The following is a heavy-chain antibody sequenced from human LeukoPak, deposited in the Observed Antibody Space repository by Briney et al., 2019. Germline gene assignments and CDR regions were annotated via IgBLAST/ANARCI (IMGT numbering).Heavy chain of an antibody. J-gene: IGHJ3*02. Sequence: SGPTLVNRKETVSLSCSFSGVSLSQVRMGGIWIRQPLGKGLSCLTHIFSFHEKSYSTSLKSTLTISKDTSKSQVVLTMTNMDPIDTATYYCARIKARQRWLVEEYAFDIWGQGTMVSVSS. CDR1: GVSLSQVRMG. CDR3: ARIKARQRWLVEEYAFDI. CDR2: IFSFHEK. D-gene: IGHD5-24*01. V-gene: IGHV2-26*01.